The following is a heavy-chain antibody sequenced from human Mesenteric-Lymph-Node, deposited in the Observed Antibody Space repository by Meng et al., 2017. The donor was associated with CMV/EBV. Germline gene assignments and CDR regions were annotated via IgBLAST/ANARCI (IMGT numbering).Heavy chain of an antibody. Sequence: GGSLRLSCVASGFTFSDYYMSWIRQAPGKGREWLSYISSGGSTIYYADSVKGRFTISRDNAKNSLFLQMNSLRADDTAVYYCATNYDFFSGYSHQFYYGMDVWGHGTTVTVSS. V-gene: IGHV3-11*01. D-gene: IGHD3-3*01. J-gene: IGHJ6*02. CDR1: GFTFSDYY. CDR2: ISSGGSTI. CDR3: ATNYDFFSGYSHQFYYGMDV.